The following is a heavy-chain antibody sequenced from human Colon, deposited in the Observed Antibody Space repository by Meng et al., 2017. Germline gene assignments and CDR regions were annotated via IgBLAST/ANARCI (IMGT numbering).Heavy chain of an antibody. Sequence: VQLQESGPGRVKPSGTLSLTCAVSGGSISSNWWSWVRQPPGKGLEWIGEFFHTGRTNYDPSLKSRVTISVDKSNNQFSLKLTSVTAADTAVYYCARHISILGQRGFDYWGQGTLVTVSS. CDR2: FFHTGRT. CDR3: ARHISILGQRGFDY. CDR1: GGSISSNW. J-gene: IGHJ4*02. V-gene: IGHV4-4*02. D-gene: IGHD3/OR15-3a*01.